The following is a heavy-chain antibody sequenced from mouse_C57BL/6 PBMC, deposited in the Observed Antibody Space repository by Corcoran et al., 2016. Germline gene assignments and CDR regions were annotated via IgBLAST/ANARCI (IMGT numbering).Heavy chain of an antibody. CDR1: GISMSTSDMG. J-gene: IGHJ1*03. Sequence: QVTLKESGPGILQSSQTLSLTCSVSGISMSTSDMGVSWIRQPSGKGLEWLAHIYWDDDKRYNPSLKSRLTISKATSRNQVFLKITSVDTAYTATYYCARRIDGSSYWYFDVWGTGTTVTVSS. CDR2: IYWDDDK. V-gene: IGHV8-12*01. D-gene: IGHD1-1*01. CDR3: ARRIDGSSYWYFDV.